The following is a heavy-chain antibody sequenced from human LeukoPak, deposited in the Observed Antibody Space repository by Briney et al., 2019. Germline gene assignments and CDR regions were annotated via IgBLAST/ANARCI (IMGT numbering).Heavy chain of an antibody. Sequence: PWASVKVSCKASGYTFTSYDINWVRQATGQGLEWMGWMNPNSGNTGYAQKFQGRVTMTRDTSISTAYMELSRLRSDDTAVYYCARDATIFGVVTNWFDPWGQGTLVTVSS. D-gene: IGHD3-3*01. CDR2: MNPNSGNT. CDR3: ARDATIFGVVTNWFDP. CDR1: GYTFTSYD. J-gene: IGHJ5*02. V-gene: IGHV1-8*01.